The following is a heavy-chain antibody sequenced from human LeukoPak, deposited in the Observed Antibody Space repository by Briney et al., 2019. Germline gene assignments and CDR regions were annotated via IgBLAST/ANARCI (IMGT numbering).Heavy chain of an antibody. CDR1: GFTFSSYW. Sequence: PGGSLRLSCAASGFTFSSYWMHWVRQAPGKGLVWVSRINSDGSSTSYADSVKGRFTISRGNAKNTLYLQMNSLRAEDTAVYYCARNWNAESAFDYWGQGTLVTVSS. J-gene: IGHJ4*02. V-gene: IGHV3-74*01. CDR2: INSDGSST. D-gene: IGHD1-1*01. CDR3: ARNWNAESAFDY.